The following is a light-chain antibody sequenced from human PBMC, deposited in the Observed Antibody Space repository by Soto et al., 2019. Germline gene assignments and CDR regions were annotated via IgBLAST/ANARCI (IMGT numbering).Light chain of an antibody. J-gene: IGLJ1*01. Sequence: QSVLPQPASVSGSPGQSITISCTGTSSDVGSYNYVSWYQQYPGKVPKLMIYEVSTRPSGVSSRFSGSKSDNTASLTISGLQAEDEADYYCSSYSSSSTVFGTGTKVTVL. CDR3: SSYSSSSTV. CDR1: SSDVGSYNY. CDR2: EVS. V-gene: IGLV2-14*01.